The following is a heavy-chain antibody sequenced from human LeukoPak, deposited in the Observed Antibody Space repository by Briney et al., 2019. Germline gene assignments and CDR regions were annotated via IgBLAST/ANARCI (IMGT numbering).Heavy chain of an antibody. CDR3: ARDGRLEGCGGDCYPDY. V-gene: IGHV4-61*02. CDR2: IYTSGST. D-gene: IGHD2-21*01. Sequence: SETLSLTCAVYGGSFSGSHYWSWIRQPAGKGLEWIGRIYTSGSTNYNPSLESRVTISVDTSRNQFSLKLSSVTAADTAVYYCARDGRLEGCGGDCYPDYWGQGTLVTVSS. J-gene: IGHJ4*02. CDR1: GGSFSGSHY.